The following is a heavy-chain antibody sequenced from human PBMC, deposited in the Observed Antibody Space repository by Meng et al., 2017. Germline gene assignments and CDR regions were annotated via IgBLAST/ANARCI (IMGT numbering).Heavy chain of an antibody. CDR1: GYNFPDYC. CDR3: ARDEDISAAGKLFGDY. J-gene: IGHJ4*02. D-gene: IGHD6-25*01. CDR2: INPKSGDT. V-gene: IGHV1-2*06. Sequence: QLGSAGAEVKKPGTSVKVSGKPSGYNFPDYCIHWVRRAPGQGLEWMGRINPKSGDTHYEQKFQARVTMTGDTSISTAYMELSGLRSDDTALYYCARDEDISAAGKLFGDYWGQGTLVTVSS.